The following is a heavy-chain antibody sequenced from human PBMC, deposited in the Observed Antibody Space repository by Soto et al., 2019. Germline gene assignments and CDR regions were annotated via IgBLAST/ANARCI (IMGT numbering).Heavy chain of an antibody. CDR2: ISAYNGNT. V-gene: IGHV1-18*01. Sequence: ASVKVSCKASGYTFTSYGISWVRQAPGQGLEWMGWISAYNGNTNYAQKLQGRVTMTTDTSTSTAYMELRSLRSDDTAVYYCARDSPIAAATTNDSWGQGTLVTVSS. D-gene: IGHD6-13*01. CDR1: GYTFTSYG. CDR3: ARDSPIAAATTNDS. J-gene: IGHJ4*02.